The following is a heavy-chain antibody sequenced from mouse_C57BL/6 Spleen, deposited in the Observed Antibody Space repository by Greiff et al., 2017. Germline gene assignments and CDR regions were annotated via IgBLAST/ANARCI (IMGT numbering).Heavy chain of an antibody. Sequence: QVQLKQPGAELVKPGASVKMSCKASGYTFTSYWITWVKQRPGQGLEWIGDIYPGSGSTNYNEKFKSKATLTVDTSSSTAYMQLSSLTSEDSAVYYCARWYYGSSQYYFDYWGQGTTLTVSS. V-gene: IGHV1-55*01. D-gene: IGHD1-1*01. J-gene: IGHJ2*01. CDR2: IYPGSGST. CDR1: GYTFTSYW. CDR3: ARWYYGSSQYYFDY.